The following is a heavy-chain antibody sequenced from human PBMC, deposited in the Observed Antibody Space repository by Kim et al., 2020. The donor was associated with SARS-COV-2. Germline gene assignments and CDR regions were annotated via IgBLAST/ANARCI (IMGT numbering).Heavy chain of an antibody. CDR1: GYTFTRYA. V-gene: IGHV7-4-1*02. CDR3: ARDPGSSSWNFDY. Sequence: ASVKVSCKASGYTFTRYAINWVRQAPGQGLEWMGWINTNTGNPTYAQGFTGRFVFTLDSSVSAAYLQISSLKAEDTAVYYCARDPGSSSWNFDYWGQGTLGNGFS. CDR2: INTNTGNP. D-gene: IGHD6-13*01. J-gene: IGHJ4*02.